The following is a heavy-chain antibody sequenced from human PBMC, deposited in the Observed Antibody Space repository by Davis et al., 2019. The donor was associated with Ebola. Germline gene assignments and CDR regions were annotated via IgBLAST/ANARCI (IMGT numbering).Heavy chain of an antibody. CDR1: GFTFSSNW. V-gene: IGHV3-74*01. CDR3: ARGTHYAHDY. J-gene: IGHJ4*02. Sequence: GESLKISCAASGFTFSSNWMHWVRQAPGKGLVWVSRTNSDGSITSYADSVKGRFTISRDNAENTLYLQMNSLRDEDTAVYYCARGTHYAHDYWGQGTLVTVSS. CDR2: TNSDGSIT. D-gene: IGHD2-2*01.